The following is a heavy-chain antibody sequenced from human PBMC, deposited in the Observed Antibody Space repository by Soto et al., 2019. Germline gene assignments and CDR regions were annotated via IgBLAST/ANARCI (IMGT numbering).Heavy chain of an antibody. D-gene: IGHD3-3*01. CDR1: GFTFSSYA. V-gene: IGHV3-23*01. Sequence: GGSLRLSCAASGFTFSSYAMSWVRQAPGKGLEWVTAINGGSTTYYADSVKGRCTISRDNSKNTLYLQMNSLRAEDTAVYYCAKDKDWSGVYGMDVWGQGTTVTVSS. CDR2: INGGSTT. CDR3: AKDKDWSGVYGMDV. J-gene: IGHJ6*02.